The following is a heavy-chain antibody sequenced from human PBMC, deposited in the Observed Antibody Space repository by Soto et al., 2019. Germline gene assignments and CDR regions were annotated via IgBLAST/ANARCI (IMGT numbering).Heavy chain of an antibody. J-gene: IGHJ4*02. D-gene: IGHD2-15*01. Sequence: VQLVESGGGLVQPGRSLRLSCAASGFTFDDYAMHWVRQAPGKGLEWVSGISWISGSIGYADSVKGRFTISRDNAKNSLYLQMNSLRAEDTALYYCAKGACSGGSCYSYYFDYWGQGTLVTVSS. CDR1: GFTFDDYA. V-gene: IGHV3-9*01. CDR3: AKGACSGGSCYSYYFDY. CDR2: ISWISGSI.